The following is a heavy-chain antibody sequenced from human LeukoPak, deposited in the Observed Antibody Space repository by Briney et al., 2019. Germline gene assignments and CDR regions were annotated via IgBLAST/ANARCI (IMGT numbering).Heavy chain of an antibody. CDR3: ARGALVVTALGAYYYGMDV. Sequence: ASVKVSCKASGYTFTSYAMHWVRQAPGQRLEWMGWINAGNGNTKYSQKFQGRVTITADESTSTAYMELSSLRSEDTAVYYCARGALVVTALGAYYYGMDVWGQGTTVTVSS. J-gene: IGHJ6*02. V-gene: IGHV1-3*01. D-gene: IGHD2-21*02. CDR2: INAGNGNT. CDR1: GYTFTSYA.